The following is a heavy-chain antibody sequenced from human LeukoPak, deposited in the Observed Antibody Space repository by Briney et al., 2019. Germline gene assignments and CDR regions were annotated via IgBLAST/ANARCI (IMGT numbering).Heavy chain of an antibody. D-gene: IGHD2-15*01. Sequence: ASVKVSCKASGYTFTSYYMHWVRQAPGQGLEWMGIINPSGGSTSYAQKFQGRVTMTRDMSISTAYMELSRLRSDDTAAYYCARGPSDYCSGGSCYSGYYYYYMDVWGKGTTVTVSS. CDR2: INPSGGST. CDR1: GYTFTSYY. V-gene: IGHV1-46*01. J-gene: IGHJ6*03. CDR3: ARGPSDYCSGGSCYSGYYYYYMDV.